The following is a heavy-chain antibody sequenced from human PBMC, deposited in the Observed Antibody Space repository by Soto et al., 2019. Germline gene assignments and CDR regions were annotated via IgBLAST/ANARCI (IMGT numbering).Heavy chain of an antibody. V-gene: IGHV1-18*01. CDR3: AGWTYYYDSSGFAP. J-gene: IGHJ5*02. CDR1: GYTFTSYG. Sequence: ASVKVSCKASGYTFTSYGISWVRQAPGQGLEWMGWISAYNGNTNYAQKLQGRVTMTTDTSTSTAYMELRSLRSDDTAVYYCAGWTYYYDSSGFAPWGQGTLVTVSA. CDR2: ISAYNGNT. D-gene: IGHD3-22*01.